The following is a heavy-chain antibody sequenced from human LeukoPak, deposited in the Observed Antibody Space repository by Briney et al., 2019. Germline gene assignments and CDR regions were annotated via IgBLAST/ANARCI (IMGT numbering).Heavy chain of an antibody. CDR2: IYPGDSDT. D-gene: IGHD3-10*01. Sequence: RGESLQISCQGSGSSFTSYWIGWVRQLPGKGLEWMGIIYPGDSDTRYSPSFQGQVTISADKSISTAYLQWSSLKASDTAMYYCATGRGWFGHTDLDYWGQGTLVTVSS. CDR1: GSSFTSYW. J-gene: IGHJ4*02. V-gene: IGHV5-51*01. CDR3: ATGRGWFGHTDLDY.